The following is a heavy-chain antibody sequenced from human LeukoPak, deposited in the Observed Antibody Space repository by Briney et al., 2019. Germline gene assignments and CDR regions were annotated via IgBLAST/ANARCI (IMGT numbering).Heavy chain of an antibody. CDR3: AKSPYSGYGPSYDY. CDR2: ISWNSGSI. V-gene: IGHV3-9*01. J-gene: IGHJ4*02. D-gene: IGHD5-12*01. CDR1: GFTFDDYA. Sequence: GRSLRLSFAASGFTFDDYAMHWVRQAPGKGLEWVSGISWNSGSIGYADSVKGRFTISRDNSKNTLYLQMNSLRAEDTAVYYCAKSPYSGYGPSYDYWGQGTLVTVSS.